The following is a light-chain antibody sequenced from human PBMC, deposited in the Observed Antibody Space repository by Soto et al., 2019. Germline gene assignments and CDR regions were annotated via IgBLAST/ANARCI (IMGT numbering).Light chain of an antibody. Sequence: QPALTQPPSASGSPGQSVTISCTGTSSDVGAYNYVSWYQQYPGKVPKLMIYEVTKRPSGVPDRFSGSKSGNTASLTVSGLQAEDEADYYCSSYGGSNNYYVFGTGTKVTVL. V-gene: IGLV2-8*01. J-gene: IGLJ1*01. CDR2: EVT. CDR3: SSYGGSNNYYV. CDR1: SSDVGAYNY.